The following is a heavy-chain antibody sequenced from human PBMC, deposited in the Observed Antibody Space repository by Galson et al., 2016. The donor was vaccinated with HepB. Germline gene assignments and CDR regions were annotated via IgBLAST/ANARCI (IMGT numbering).Heavy chain of an antibody. CDR2: ISSSSSYI. CDR1: GFSFSSYS. CDR3: ATFVVAGRFRYYFDY. Sequence: SLRLSCAASGFSFSSYSMNWVRQAPGKGLEWVPSISSSSSYIYYADSVKGRFTISRDDAKNSLSLQMNSLSTEDTAVYYCATFVVAGRFRYYFDYWGQGALVTVSS. D-gene: IGHD2-21*01. V-gene: IGHV3-21*01. J-gene: IGHJ4*02.